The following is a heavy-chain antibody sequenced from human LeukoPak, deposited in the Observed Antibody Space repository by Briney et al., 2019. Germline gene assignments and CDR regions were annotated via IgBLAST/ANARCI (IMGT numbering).Heavy chain of an antibody. CDR3: AMFGAPLAVAGH. D-gene: IGHD6-19*01. CDR2: ISSSSSYI. CDR1: GFTFSSYS. V-gene: IGHV3-21*01. J-gene: IGHJ4*02. Sequence: PGGSLRLSCAASGFTFSSYSMNWVRQAPGKGLEWVSSISSSSSYIYYADSVKGRFTISRHNAKNSLYLQMNSLRAEDTAVYYCAMFGAPLAVAGHWGQGTLVTVSS.